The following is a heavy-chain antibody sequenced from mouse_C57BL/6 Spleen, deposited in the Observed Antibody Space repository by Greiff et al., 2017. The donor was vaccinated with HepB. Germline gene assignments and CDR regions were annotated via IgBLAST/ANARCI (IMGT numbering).Heavy chain of an antibody. J-gene: IGHJ3*01. CDR1: GYTFTSYW. CDR2: IDPSDSYT. Sequence: QVQLKQPGAELVMPGASVKLSCKASGYTFTSYWMHWVKQRPGQGLEWIGEIDPSDSYTNYNQKFKGKSTLTVDKSSSTAYMQLSSLTSEDSAVYYCASGGDEFAYWGQGTLVTVSA. V-gene: IGHV1-69*01. CDR3: ASGGDEFAY.